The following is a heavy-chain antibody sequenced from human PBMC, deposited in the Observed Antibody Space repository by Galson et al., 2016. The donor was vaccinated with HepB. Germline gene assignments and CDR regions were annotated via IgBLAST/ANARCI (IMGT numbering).Heavy chain of an antibody. CDR1: GFTFRNYC. CDR2: ISATGDTT. V-gene: IGHV3-23*01. Sequence: SLRLSYAVSGFTFRNYCMSWVRQAPGKGLEWVSAISATGDTTYYADSVKGRFTIARDNSKNTLYLQMNSLRGEDTAVYYCAKGGALRSGWLGPDYWGQGTLVTVSS. J-gene: IGHJ4*02. CDR3: AKGGALRSGWLGPDY. D-gene: IGHD5-24*01.